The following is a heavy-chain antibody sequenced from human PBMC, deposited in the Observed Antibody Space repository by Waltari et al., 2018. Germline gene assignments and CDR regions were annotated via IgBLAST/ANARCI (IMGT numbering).Heavy chain of an antibody. CDR1: GFSFSSFE. V-gene: IGHV3-48*03. CDR2: ISSTGNTI. CDR3: AREGSDWSLDV. Sequence: VEVVESGGGLVQPGGSLRLSCVTSGFSFSSFEMNWVRQAPGKGLGWVSVISSTGNTIYYADSVRGRFTSSRDNAKNSMYLQMNSLRVEDTALYYCAREGSDWSLDVWGQGTSVTVSS. D-gene: IGHD6-19*01. J-gene: IGHJ3*01.